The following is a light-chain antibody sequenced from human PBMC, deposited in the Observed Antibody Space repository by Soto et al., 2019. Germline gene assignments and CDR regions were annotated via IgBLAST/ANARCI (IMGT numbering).Light chain of an antibody. J-gene: IGKJ3*01. CDR3: QQRSNLPFT. CDR1: QSVSSY. CDR2: DAS. Sequence: EIVLTQSPATLSLSPGERATLSCRASQSVSSYLAWYQQKPGQAPRLLIYDASNRATGIPARFSGSGSGTDFTLTISSLGPEDFAVYYCQQRSNLPFTFGPGTKVDIK. V-gene: IGKV3-11*01.